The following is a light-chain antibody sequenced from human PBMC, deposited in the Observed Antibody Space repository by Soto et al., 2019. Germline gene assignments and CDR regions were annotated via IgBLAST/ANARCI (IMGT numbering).Light chain of an antibody. V-gene: IGLV2-14*03. CDR3: SSYTSTSTLVV. CDR2: DVS. J-gene: IGLJ2*01. CDR1: SSDIGGYNF. Sequence: QSALTQPASVSGSPGQSITISCTGTSSDIGGYNFVSWYQQHPGKAPKLIIYDVSYRPSGVSNHFSGSKSGNTASLTISGLQAEDEAHYYCSSYTSTSTLVVFGGGTKVTVL.